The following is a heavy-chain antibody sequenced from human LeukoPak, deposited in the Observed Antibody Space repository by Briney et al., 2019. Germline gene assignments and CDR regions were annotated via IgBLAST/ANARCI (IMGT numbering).Heavy chain of an antibody. J-gene: IGHJ6*02. CDR3: ARDFHPDYYYAMDL. CDR2: ISYDVSNG. Sequence: GRSLRLSCAASGFTFSTYTMHWVRQAPGKGLEWVALISYDVSNGYYADSVKGRSTISRDNSKNTLFLQMNSLRADDTAVYYCARDFHPDYYYAMDLWRQGTAVTVS. V-gene: IGHV3-30*04. CDR1: GFTFSTYT.